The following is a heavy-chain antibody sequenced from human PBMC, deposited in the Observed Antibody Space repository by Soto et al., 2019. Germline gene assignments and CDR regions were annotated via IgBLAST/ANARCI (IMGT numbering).Heavy chain of an antibody. CDR2: TYYSGST. Sequence: SETLSLTCTVSGGSISSSSYYWGWIRQPPGKGLEWIGSTYYSGSTYYSPSLKSRVTISVDTSKNQFSLKLSSVTAADTAVYYCARPNRIAVAGTRRNYYYGMDVWGQGTTVTVSS. J-gene: IGHJ6*02. V-gene: IGHV4-39*01. D-gene: IGHD6-19*01. CDR1: GGSISSSSYY. CDR3: ARPNRIAVAGTRRNYYYGMDV.